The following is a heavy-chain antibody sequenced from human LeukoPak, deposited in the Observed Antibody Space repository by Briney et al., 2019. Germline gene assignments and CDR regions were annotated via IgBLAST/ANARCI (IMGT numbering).Heavy chain of an antibody. CDR2: INPNSGGT. D-gene: IGHD3-9*01. J-gene: IGHJ4*02. CDR1: GYTFTGHY. CDR3: ARGGVLRYFDWLLYISTAFDY. Sequence: ASVKVSCKASGYTFTGHYIHWVRQAPGQGLEWMGWINPNSGGTKYAQKFQGRVTMTRDTSISAAYMELSRLRSDDTAVYYCARGGVLRYFDWLLYISTAFDYWGQGTLVTVSS. V-gene: IGHV1-2*02.